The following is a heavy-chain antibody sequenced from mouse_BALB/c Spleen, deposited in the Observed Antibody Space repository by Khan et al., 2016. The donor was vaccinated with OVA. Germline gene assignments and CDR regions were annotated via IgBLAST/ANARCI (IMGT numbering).Heavy chain of an antibody. CDR1: GSTFISST. J-gene: IGHJ3*01. Sequence: QVQLQQSGSELARPGASVKMSCKASGSTFISSTIHWIKQRPGQGLDWIGYINPSHGYTTYNQTFKDKATFTTSTSSPPAYLPLRSLTSDDSAVYNCVRDGAYHRNDGWFAYWGQGTLVTVSA. CDR2: INPSHGYT. D-gene: IGHD2-14*01. V-gene: IGHV1-4*01. CDR3: VRDGAYHRNDGWFAY.